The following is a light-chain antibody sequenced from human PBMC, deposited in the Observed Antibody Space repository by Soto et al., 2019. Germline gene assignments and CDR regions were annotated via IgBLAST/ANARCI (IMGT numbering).Light chain of an antibody. CDR2: KAS. V-gene: IGKV1-5*03. CDR1: QTISSW. J-gene: IGKJ1*01. Sequence: DIQMTQSPSTLSGSVGDRVTITCRASQTISSWLAWDQQKPGKDPKLLIYKASTLKSGVPSRFSGSGSGTAFTLTISSLQPDDFATYYCQHYNSYSEAFGQGTKVDLK. CDR3: QHYNSYSEA.